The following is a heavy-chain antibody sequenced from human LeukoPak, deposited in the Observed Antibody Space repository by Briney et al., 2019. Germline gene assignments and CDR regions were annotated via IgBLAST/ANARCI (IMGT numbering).Heavy chain of an antibody. CDR2: ISYDGSKK. CDR3: ARDTETWYYYDSSGHAEY. Sequence: PGGSLRLSCAASGFTFSSYAMYWVRQAPGKGLEWAAVISYDGSKKYYADSVKGRFTISRDNSKNTLYLQMNSLRAEDTAVYYCARDTETWYYYDSSGHAEYWGQGTLVTVSS. J-gene: IGHJ4*02. V-gene: IGHV3-30-3*01. D-gene: IGHD3-22*01. CDR1: GFTFSSYA.